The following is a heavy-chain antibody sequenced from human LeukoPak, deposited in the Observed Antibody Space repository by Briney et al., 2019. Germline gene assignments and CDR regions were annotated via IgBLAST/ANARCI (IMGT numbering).Heavy chain of an antibody. J-gene: IGHJ1*01. CDR2: IDSGSSYL. D-gene: IGHD2-15*01. V-gene: IGHV3-21*01. CDR1: GFSFSSYA. CDR3: ARDGSGYCSGGSCYSAEYFQH. Sequence: GGSLRLSCAASGFSFSSYAMNWVRQAPGKGLEWVSCIDSGSSYLYYADSVKGRFTISRDNAKNSLYLQMNSLRAEDTAVYYCARDGSGYCSGGSCYSAEYFQHWGQGTLVTVSS.